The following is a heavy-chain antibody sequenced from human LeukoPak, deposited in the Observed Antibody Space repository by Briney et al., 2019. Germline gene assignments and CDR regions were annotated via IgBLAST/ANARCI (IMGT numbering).Heavy chain of an antibody. V-gene: IGHV1-2*02. Sequence: ASVKVSCKASGYTFTSYGISWVRQAPGQGLEWMGWINPNSGGTNYAQNFQGRVTMTRDTSINTAYMELSSLRSEDTAVYYCARTVVVVPAATFDYWGQGTLVTVSS. D-gene: IGHD2-2*01. J-gene: IGHJ4*02. CDR3: ARTVVVVPAATFDY. CDR2: INPNSGGT. CDR1: GYTFTSYG.